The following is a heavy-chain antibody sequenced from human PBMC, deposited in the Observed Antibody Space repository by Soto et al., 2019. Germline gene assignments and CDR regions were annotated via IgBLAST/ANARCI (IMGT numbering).Heavy chain of an antibody. D-gene: IGHD3-22*01. CDR3: ARPYDSSQSPRFDY. Sequence: ASVKVSCKASGYSLSGYYLHWVRQAPGQGPEWMGWINPNSGGTKYVQKFQGRVTMTRDTSISTAYMELSRLRSDDTAVYYCARPYDSSQSPRFDYWGQGTLVTVSS. J-gene: IGHJ4*02. V-gene: IGHV1-2*02. CDR1: GYSLSGYY. CDR2: INPNSGGT.